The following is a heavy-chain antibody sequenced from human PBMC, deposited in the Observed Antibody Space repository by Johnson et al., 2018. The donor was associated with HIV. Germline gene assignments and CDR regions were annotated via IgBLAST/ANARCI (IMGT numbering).Heavy chain of an antibody. CDR2: ISSDGSSK. D-gene: IGHD6-19*01. J-gene: IGHJ3*02. V-gene: IGHV3-30*18. Sequence: QVQLVESGGGVVQPGRSLRLSCAASGFTLSSYAMHWVRQAPGKGLEWVAVISSDGSSKYYADSVKGRFTISRDYSKNTLYLQMDSLRAEDTALYYCAKDDNLGVWYSDAFEIWGQGTMVTVSS. CDR3: AKDDNLGVWYSDAFEI. CDR1: GFTLSSYA.